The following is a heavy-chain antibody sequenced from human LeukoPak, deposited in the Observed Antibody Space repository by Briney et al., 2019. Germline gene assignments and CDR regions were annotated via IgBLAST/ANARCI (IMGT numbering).Heavy chain of an antibody. CDR2: IKSKTDGGTT. CDR3: TTGLTYYYDSSGYYPIDY. D-gene: IGHD3-22*01. J-gene: IGHJ4*02. Sequence: PGGSLRLSCAASGFTFSNAWMSWVRQAPGKGLEWVGRIKSKTDGGTTDYAAPVKGRFTISRDDSKNTLYLQMNSLETEDTAVYYCTTGLTYYYDSSGYYPIDYWGQGTLVTVSS. CDR1: GFTFSNAW. V-gene: IGHV3-15*01.